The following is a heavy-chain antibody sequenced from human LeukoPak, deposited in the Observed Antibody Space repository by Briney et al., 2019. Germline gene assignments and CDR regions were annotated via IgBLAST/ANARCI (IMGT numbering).Heavy chain of an antibody. V-gene: IGHV4-59*01. CDR3: ARVITMVRGVSRRTYYFDY. CDR2: IYYSGST. Sequence: SETLSLTCTVSGGSISSYYWSWIRQPPGKGLEWIGYIYYSGSTNYNPSHKSRVTISVDTSKNQFSLKLSSVTAADTAVYYCARVITMVRGVSRRTYYFDYWGQGTLVTVSS. D-gene: IGHD3-10*01. J-gene: IGHJ4*02. CDR1: GGSISSYY.